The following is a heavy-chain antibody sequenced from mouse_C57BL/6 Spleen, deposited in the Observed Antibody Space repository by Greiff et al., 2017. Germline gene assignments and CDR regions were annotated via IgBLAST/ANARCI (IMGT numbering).Heavy chain of an antibody. CDR3: ARGLDSSGYGFAY. D-gene: IGHD3-2*02. V-gene: IGHV5-17*01. CDR1: GFTFSDYG. Sequence: EVKLVESGGGLVKPGGSLKLSCAASGFTFSDYGMHWVRQAPEKGLEWVAYISSGSSTIYYADTVKGRFTISRDNAKNTLFLQMTSLRSEDTAMYYGARGLDSSGYGFAYWGQGTLVTVSA. J-gene: IGHJ3*01. CDR2: ISSGSSTI.